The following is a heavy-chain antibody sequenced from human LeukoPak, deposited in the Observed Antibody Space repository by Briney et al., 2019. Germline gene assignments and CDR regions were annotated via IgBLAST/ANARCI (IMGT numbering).Heavy chain of an antibody. J-gene: IGHJ4*02. CDR3: AREVAGTPFTDY. V-gene: IGHV4-39*07. Sequence: SETLSLTCTVSGGSISSSSYYWGWIRQPPGKGLEWIGSIYYSGSTYYNPSLKSRVTISVDTSKNQFSLKLSSVTAADTAVYYCAREVAGTPFTDYWGQGTLVTVSS. D-gene: IGHD1-14*01. CDR2: IYYSGST. CDR1: GGSISSSSYY.